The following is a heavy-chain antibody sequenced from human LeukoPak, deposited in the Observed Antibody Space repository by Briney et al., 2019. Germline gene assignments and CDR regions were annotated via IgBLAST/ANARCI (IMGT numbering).Heavy chain of an antibody. J-gene: IGHJ4*02. V-gene: IGHV3-23*01. CDR1: GFTFSSYA. CDR3: AKDRRFGELLFGAFDY. D-gene: IGHD3-10*01. CDR2: ISGSGGST. Sequence: GGSLRLSCAASGFTFSSYAMSWVRQAPGKGLERVSAISGSGGSTYYADSVKGRFTISRDNSKNTLYLQMNSLRAEDTAVYYCAKDRRFGELLFGAFDYWGQGTLVTVSS.